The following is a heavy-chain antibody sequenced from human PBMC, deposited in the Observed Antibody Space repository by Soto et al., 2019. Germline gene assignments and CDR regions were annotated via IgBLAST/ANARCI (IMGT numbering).Heavy chain of an antibody. CDR1: GLTFSSHW. CDR2: INSDGSST. V-gene: IGHV3-74*01. CDR3: ARTIAVTGGDFDY. J-gene: IGHJ4*02. D-gene: IGHD6-19*01. Sequence: EVRLVESGGGLVQPGGSLRLSCAGSGLTFSSHWMHWVRQAPGKGLVWVSRINSDGSSTSYADSVKGRFTISRDNAKNTLYLQMNSLRAEDTAMYYCARTIAVTGGDFDYWGQGTLVTVSS.